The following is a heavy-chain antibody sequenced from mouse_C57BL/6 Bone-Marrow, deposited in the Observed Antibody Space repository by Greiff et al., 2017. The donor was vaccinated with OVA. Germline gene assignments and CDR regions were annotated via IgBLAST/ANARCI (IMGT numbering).Heavy chain of an antibody. V-gene: IGHV1-61*01. CDR1: GYTFTSYW. CDR3: ASNYDYWYFDV. D-gene: IGHD2-4*01. J-gene: IGHJ1*03. CDR2: IYPSDSET. Sequence: QVQLQQSGAELVRPGSSVKLSCKASGYTFTSYWMDWVKQRPGQGLEWIGNIYPSDSETHYNQKFKDKATLTVDKSSSTAYMQLSSLTSEDSAVYYCASNYDYWYFDVWGTGTTVTVSS.